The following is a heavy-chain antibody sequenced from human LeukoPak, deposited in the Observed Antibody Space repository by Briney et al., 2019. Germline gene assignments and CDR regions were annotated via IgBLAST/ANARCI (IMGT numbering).Heavy chain of an antibody. Sequence: SETLSLTCTVSGGSISSYYWSWIRQPPGKGLEWIGYIYYSGSTNYNPSLKSRVTISVDTSKNQFSLKLSSVTAADTAVYYCARDYGYSSSWYGDWGQGTLVTVSS. CDR1: GGSISSYY. D-gene: IGHD6-13*01. J-gene: IGHJ4*02. V-gene: IGHV4-59*12. CDR2: IYYSGST. CDR3: ARDYGYSSSWYGD.